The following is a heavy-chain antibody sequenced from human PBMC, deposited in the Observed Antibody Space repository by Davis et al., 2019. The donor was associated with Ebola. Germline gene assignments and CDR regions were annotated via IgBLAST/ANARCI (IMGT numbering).Heavy chain of an antibody. V-gene: IGHV3-30*04. Sequence: GESLKISCAASGVTFSDYAMHWVRQAPGKGLEWVALISYDGNNAYYADSVKGRFTISRDNSKNTLYLQMNGLRVEDTAIYYCAKDTSNIWFDIWGQGTTVIVSS. D-gene: IGHD3-9*01. CDR1: GVTFSDYA. CDR2: ISYDGNNA. CDR3: AKDTSNIWFDI. J-gene: IGHJ6*02.